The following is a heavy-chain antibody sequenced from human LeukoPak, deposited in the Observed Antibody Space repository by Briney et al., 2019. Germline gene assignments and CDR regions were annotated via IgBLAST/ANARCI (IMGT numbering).Heavy chain of an antibody. D-gene: IGHD6-13*01. J-gene: IGHJ5*02. CDR1: GYTFISYG. CDR3: ARLKTGYSTFNWFDP. CDR2: ISAYNGNT. V-gene: IGHV1-18*01. Sequence: ASVKVSCKASGYTFISYGIIWVRQAPGQGLEWMGWISAYNGNTNYAQKLQGRVTMTTDTSTSTAYMELSSLRSEDTAVYYCARLKTGYSTFNWFDPWGQGTLVTVSS.